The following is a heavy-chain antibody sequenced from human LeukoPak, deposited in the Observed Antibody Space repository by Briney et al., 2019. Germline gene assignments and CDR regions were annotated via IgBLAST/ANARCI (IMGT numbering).Heavy chain of an antibody. CDR3: ARDRGNSWTFDY. D-gene: IGHD6-13*01. V-gene: IGHV3-30*03. J-gene: IGHJ4*02. CDR1: GFTLSSYG. Sequence: GGSLRLSCAASGFTLSSYGMHWVRQAPGKGLEWVALISYDGSGKYYADSVKGRVTISRDSSKNMLYLHMNSLSPEDTAVYYCARDRGNSWTFDYWGQGTLVTVSS. CDR2: ISYDGSGK.